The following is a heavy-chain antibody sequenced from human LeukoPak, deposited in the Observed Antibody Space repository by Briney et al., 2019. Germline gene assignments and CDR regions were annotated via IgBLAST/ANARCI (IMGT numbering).Heavy chain of an antibody. V-gene: IGHV3-23*01. CDR2: ISGSGGST. CDR1: GFTVTSNY. J-gene: IGHJ4*02. D-gene: IGHD2-2*01. Sequence: PGGSLRLSCAASGFTVTSNYMNWVRQAPGKGLEWVSAISGSGGSTYYADSVKGRFTISRDNSKNTLYLQMNSLRAEDTAVYYCAKELVPAAHYYFDYWGQGTLVTVSS. CDR3: AKELVPAAHYYFDY.